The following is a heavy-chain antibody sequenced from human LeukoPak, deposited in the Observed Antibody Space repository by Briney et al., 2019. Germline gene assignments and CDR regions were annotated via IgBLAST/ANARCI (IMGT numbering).Heavy chain of an antibody. CDR1: RYSFTSYW. Sequence: GESLKISCKGSRYSFTSYWIGWVRQMPGKGLEWMGIIYPGDSDTRYSPSFQGQVTISADKSISTAYLQWSSLKASDTAMYYCARESVATIAGNWFDPWGQGTLVTVSS. CDR3: ARESVATIAGNWFDP. CDR2: IYPGDSDT. D-gene: IGHD5-12*01. J-gene: IGHJ5*02. V-gene: IGHV5-51*01.